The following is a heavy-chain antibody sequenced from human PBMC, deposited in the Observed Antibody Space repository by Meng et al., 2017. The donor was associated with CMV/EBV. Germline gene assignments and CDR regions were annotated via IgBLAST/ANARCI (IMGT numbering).Heavy chain of an antibody. J-gene: IGHJ4*02. CDR1: GGSISSYY. CDR3: ARNRAGFLEWFPGY. D-gene: IGHD3-3*01. Sequence: SETLSLTCTVSGGSISSYYWSWIRQPPGKGLEWIGNIYYSGSTNYNPSLKSRVTISVDTSKNQFSLKLSSVTAADTAVYYCARNRAGFLEWFPGYWGQGTLVTVSS. CDR2: IYYSGST. V-gene: IGHV4-59*01.